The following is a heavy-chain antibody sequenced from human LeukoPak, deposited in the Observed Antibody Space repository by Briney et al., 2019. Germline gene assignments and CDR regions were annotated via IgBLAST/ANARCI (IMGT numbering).Heavy chain of an antibody. J-gene: IGHJ4*02. V-gene: IGHV4-34*01. CDR3: ARGGLKWELLPARARKSYYFDY. Sequence: SETLSLTCAFYGGSFSGYYWSWIRQPPGKGLEWIGEINHSGGTKYNPSLKCRVTISVDTSKNQFSLKLSSVTAADTAVYYYARGGLKWELLPARARKSYYFDYWGQGTLVTVSS. CDR1: GGSFSGYY. CDR2: INHSGGT. D-gene: IGHD1-26*01.